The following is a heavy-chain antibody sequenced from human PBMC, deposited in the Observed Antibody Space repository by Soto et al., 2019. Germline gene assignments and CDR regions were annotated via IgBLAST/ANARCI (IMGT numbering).Heavy chain of an antibody. Sequence: QVQLVQSGGEVKKPGASVTVSCKASGYPFINYHITWMRQAPGQGLEWMAWINTYNGMTDYAQRFQGRVTMTRDISTSTAYMELMNLGSDDTAVYFCAKSPRGEMATDWGQGTLVTVSS. V-gene: IGHV1-18*01. CDR2: INTYNGMT. D-gene: IGHD5-12*01. CDR1: GYPFINYH. J-gene: IGHJ4*02. CDR3: AKSPRGEMATD.